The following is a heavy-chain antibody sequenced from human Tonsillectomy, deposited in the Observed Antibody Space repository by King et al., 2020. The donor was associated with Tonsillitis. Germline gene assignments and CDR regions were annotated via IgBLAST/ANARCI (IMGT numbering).Heavy chain of an antibody. CDR2: IRYDGSNK. J-gene: IGHJ5*02. V-gene: IGHV3-30*02. Sequence: VQLVESGGGVVQPGGSLRLSCAASGFTFSSYGMHWVRQAPGKGLEWVAFIRYDGSNKYYADSVKGRFTISRDNSKNTLYLQMNSLRADDTAVYYCAKAASGGLELGGGFDPWGQGTLVTVSS. CDR1: GFTFSSYG. CDR3: AKAASGGLELGGGFDP. D-gene: IGHD1-7*01.